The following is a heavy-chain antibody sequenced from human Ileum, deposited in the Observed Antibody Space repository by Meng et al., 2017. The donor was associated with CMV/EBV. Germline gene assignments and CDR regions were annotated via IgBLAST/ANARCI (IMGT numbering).Heavy chain of an antibody. J-gene: IGHJ4*02. D-gene: IGHD5-18*01. CDR1: GYTFTSYG. CDR3: ARDLHFAGYSYENYFDY. CDR2: ISAYNGNT. Sequence: ASVKVSCKASGYTFTSYGISWVRQAPGQGLEWMGWISAYNGNTNYAQKLKGRVTMTTDTSTSTAYMELRSLRSDDTAVYYCARDLHFAGYSYENYFDYWGQGTLVTVSS. V-gene: IGHV1-18*01.